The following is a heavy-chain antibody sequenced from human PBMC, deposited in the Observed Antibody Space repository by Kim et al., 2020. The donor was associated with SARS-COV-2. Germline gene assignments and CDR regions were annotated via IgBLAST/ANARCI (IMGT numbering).Heavy chain of an antibody. CDR2: IYYSGST. V-gene: IGHV4-59*13. Sequence: SETLSLTCTVSGGSISSYCWSWIRQPPGKGLEWIGYIYYSGSTNYNPSLKSRVTISVDTSKNQFSLKLSSVTAADTAVYYCAGGDKRVYFDYWGQGTLVTVSS. CDR1: GGSISSYC. J-gene: IGHJ4*02. CDR3: AGGDKRVYFDY. D-gene: IGHD4-17*01.